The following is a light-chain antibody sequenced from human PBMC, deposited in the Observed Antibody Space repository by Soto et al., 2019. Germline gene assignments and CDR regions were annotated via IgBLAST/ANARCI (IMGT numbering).Light chain of an antibody. CDR2: EVS. CDR1: SSDVGGYNY. Sequence: QSALTQPPSASGSPGQSVTISCTGTSSDVGGYNYVSWYQQYPGKAPKLMIYEVSKRPSGVPDRFSGSKSGNTASLTVSGLQAEDEADYYCSSYAGSNNSLYVFGTGTKVTVL. V-gene: IGLV2-8*01. CDR3: SSYAGSNNSLYV. J-gene: IGLJ1*01.